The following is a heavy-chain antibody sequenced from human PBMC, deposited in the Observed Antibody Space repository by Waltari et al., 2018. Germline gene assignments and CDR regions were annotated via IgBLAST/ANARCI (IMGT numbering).Heavy chain of an antibody. CDR1: GFTFSSYW. CDR3: ARYGMFRPFDY. J-gene: IGHJ4*02. CDR2: RKQDGSEK. Sequence: EVQLVESGGGLVQPGGSLRLSCAASGFTFSSYWMSWVRQAPGKGLEWVANRKQDGSEKYYVDSVKGRFTISRDNAKNSLYLQMNSLRAEDTAVYYCARYGMFRPFDYWGQGTLVTVSS. D-gene: IGHD1-26*01. V-gene: IGHV3-7*01.